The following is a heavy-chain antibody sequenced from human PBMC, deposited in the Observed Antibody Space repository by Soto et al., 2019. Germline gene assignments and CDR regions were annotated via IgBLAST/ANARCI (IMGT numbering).Heavy chain of an antibody. CDR1: GFTFSSYA. CDR2: ISGSGGST. Sequence: GGSLRLSCAASGFTFSSYAMSWVRQAPGKGLEWVSAISGSGGSTYYADSVKGRFTISRDNSKNTLYLQMNSLRAEDTAVYYCATHPRYCSSTSCPTIYYYYTDVWGKGTTVTVSS. V-gene: IGHV3-23*01. D-gene: IGHD2-2*01. J-gene: IGHJ6*03. CDR3: ATHPRYCSSTSCPTIYYYYTDV.